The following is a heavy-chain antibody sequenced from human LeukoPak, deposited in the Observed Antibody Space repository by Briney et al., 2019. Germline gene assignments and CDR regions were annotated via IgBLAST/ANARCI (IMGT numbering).Heavy chain of an antibody. CDR1: GYTLTSYG. CDR3: ARETTGYSYGYRYYYYYMDV. Sequence: ASVKVSCKASGYTLTSYGISWVRQAPGQGLEWMGWISAYNGNTNYAQKLQGRVTMTTDTSTSTAYMGLRSLRSDDTAVYYCARETTGYSYGYRYYYYYMDVWGKGTTVTISS. D-gene: IGHD5-18*01. V-gene: IGHV1-18*01. J-gene: IGHJ6*03. CDR2: ISAYNGNT.